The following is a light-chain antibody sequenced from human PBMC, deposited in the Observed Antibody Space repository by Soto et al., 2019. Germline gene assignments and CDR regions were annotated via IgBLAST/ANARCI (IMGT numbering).Light chain of an antibody. J-gene: IGKJ1*01. CDR3: QKYDSVPWT. CDR1: QDISNN. Sequence: DIQVTQSPSSLSASVGDRVTITCRASQDISNNLAWYQQKPGKVPEVLINAASTLQSGVPSRFSGSGSGTEFTLTISRLQREDVGTYYCQKYDSVPWTFGQGTKVEIK. CDR2: AAS. V-gene: IGKV1-27*01.